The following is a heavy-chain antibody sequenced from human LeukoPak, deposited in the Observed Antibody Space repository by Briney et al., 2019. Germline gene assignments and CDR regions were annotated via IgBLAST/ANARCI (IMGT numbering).Heavy chain of an antibody. CDR2: IYYSGST. V-gene: IGHV4-59*08. Sequence: SETLSLTCTVSDGSISSYYWSWIRQPPGKGLEWIGYIYYSGSTNYNPSLKSRVTISVDTSKNQFSLKLSSVTAADTAVYYCAGTYSGEHFDYWGQGTLVTVSS. J-gene: IGHJ4*02. D-gene: IGHD5-18*01. CDR1: DGSISSYY. CDR3: AGTYSGEHFDY.